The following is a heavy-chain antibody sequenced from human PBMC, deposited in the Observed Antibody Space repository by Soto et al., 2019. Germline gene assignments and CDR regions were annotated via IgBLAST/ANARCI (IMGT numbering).Heavy chain of an antibody. CDR3: ATRLGSSGYFDAFDI. Sequence: QVQLVQSGAEVKKPGASVKVSCKASGYTFTSYGISWVRQAPGQGLEWMGWISAYNGNTNYAQKLQGRVTMTTDTSTSTAYVELRSLRSDDTAVYYCATRLGSSGYFDAFDIWGQGTMVTVSS. D-gene: IGHD3-22*01. V-gene: IGHV1-18*04. CDR2: ISAYNGNT. CDR1: GYTFTSYG. J-gene: IGHJ3*02.